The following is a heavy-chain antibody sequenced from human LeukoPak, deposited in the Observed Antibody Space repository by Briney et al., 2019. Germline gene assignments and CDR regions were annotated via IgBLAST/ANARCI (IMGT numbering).Heavy chain of an antibody. CDR1: GGSISSGGYY. CDR3: ASQTVLGPVLGAFDI. J-gene: IGHJ3*02. D-gene: IGHD2-8*02. V-gene: IGHV4-30-2*01. Sequence: SETLSLTCTVSGGSISSGGYYWSWIRQPPGKGLEWIGYIYHSGSTYYNPSLKSRVTISVDRSKNQFSLKLSSVTAADTAVYYCASQTVLGPVLGAFDIWGQGTMVTVSS. CDR2: IYHSGST.